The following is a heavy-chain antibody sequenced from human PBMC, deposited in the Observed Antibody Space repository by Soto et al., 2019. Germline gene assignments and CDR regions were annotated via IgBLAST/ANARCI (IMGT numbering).Heavy chain of an antibody. D-gene: IGHD6-6*01. J-gene: IGHJ6*02. CDR1: GDMFRNSA. CDR2: IIPLFRKT. CDR3: ARARLSNGDPNIYFFYGLDV. Sequence: QVQLVQSGAEVKRPGSSVKVSCKASGDMFRNSAFTWVRQAPGQGLAWMGVIIPLFRKTNVAQNFQGRVTFTADESTSSLYIEASSLKSEDTAVYYCARARLSNGDPNIYFFYGLDVWGQGTTITVSS. V-gene: IGHV1-69*01.